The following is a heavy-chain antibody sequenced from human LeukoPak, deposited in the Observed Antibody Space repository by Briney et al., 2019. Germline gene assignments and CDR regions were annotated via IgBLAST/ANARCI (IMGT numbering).Heavy chain of an antibody. D-gene: IGHD2-21*02. CDR2: ISSSGSTI. CDR3: ARDDGRGVVTPY. CDR1: GFTFTYYA. Sequence: GGSLRLSCAASGFTFTYYAMHWVRQAPGKGLEWVSYISSSGSTIYYADSVKGRFTISRDNAKNSLYLQMNSLRAEDTAVYYCARDDGRGVVTPYWGQGTLVTVSS. V-gene: IGHV3-11*01. J-gene: IGHJ4*02.